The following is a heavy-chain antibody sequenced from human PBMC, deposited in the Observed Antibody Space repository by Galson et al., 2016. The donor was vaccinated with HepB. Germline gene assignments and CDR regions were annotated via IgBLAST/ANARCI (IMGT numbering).Heavy chain of an antibody. J-gene: IGHJ3*02. CDR3: AKSQPGYSSGWYTLPIDAFDI. D-gene: IGHD6-19*01. Sequence: SLRLSCAASGFTFSDYAMSWVRQAPGKGLEWASSISGSGGSTYYADSVKGRFTISRDNSKNTLYPQMNSLRAEDTAVYYCAKSQPGYSSGWYTLPIDAFDIWGQGTMVTVSS. CDR2: ISGSGGST. V-gene: IGHV3-23*01. CDR1: GFTFSDYA.